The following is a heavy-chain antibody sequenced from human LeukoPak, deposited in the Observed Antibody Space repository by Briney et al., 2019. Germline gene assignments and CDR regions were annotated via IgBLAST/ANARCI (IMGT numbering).Heavy chain of an antibody. D-gene: IGHD3-9*01. CDR3: ARTAYGGRYFDWLSNFDY. J-gene: IGHJ4*02. CDR1: GFTFSSYW. Sequence: PGGSLRLSCAASGFTFSSYWMHWVRQAPGKGLVWVSRINSDGSSTNYADSVKGGFTISRDNAKNTLYLQMNSLRAEDTAVYYCARTAYGGRYFDWLSNFDYWGQGTLVTVSS. V-gene: IGHV3-74*01. CDR2: INSDGSST.